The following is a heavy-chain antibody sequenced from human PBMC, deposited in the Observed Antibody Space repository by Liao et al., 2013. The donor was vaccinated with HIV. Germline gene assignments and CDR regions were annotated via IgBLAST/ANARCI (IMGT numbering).Heavy chain of an antibody. D-gene: IGHD1/OR15-1a*01. CDR1: GGSFSGYY. V-gene: IGHV4-34*01. Sequence: QVQLQQWGAGLLKPSETLSLTCAVYGGSFSGYYWSWIRQPPGKGLEWIGEINHSGSTNYNPSLKSRVTISVDTSKNQFSLRLSSVTAADTAVYFCARCRGTETRELPYYYYMDVWGKGTTVTVSS. CDR3: ARCRGTETRELPYYYYMDV. J-gene: IGHJ6*03. CDR2: INHSGST.